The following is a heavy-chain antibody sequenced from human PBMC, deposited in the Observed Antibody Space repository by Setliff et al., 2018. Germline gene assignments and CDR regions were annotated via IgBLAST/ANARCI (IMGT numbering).Heavy chain of an antibody. J-gene: IGHJ6*03. CDR1: GGSIGSYS. V-gene: IGHV4-59*01. Sequence: PSETLSLTCNVSGGSIGSYSWSWIRQAPGKGLEWIGYLYYSGNTNYNPSLKSRVTISGDTSQNYFSLKLTSVTEADTAVYYCARGPPGYYYYMNVWGQGTTVTVSS. CDR3: ARGPPGYYYYMNV. CDR2: LYYSGNT.